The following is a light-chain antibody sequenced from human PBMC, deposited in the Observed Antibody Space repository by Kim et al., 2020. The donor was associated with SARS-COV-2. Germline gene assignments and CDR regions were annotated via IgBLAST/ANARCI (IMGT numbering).Light chain of an antibody. Sequence: GSPGERATLSCRASQSISDNLAWYQQKPGQAPRLLIYGASTRATTIPARFSGSESGTEFTLTISSLQSEDFAVYYCQQYDNWPLTFGGGTKVDIK. V-gene: IGKV3-15*01. CDR2: GAS. CDR3: QQYDNWPLT. CDR1: QSISDN. J-gene: IGKJ4*01.